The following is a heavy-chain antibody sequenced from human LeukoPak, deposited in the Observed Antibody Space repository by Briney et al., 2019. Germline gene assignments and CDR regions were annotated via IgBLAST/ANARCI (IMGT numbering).Heavy chain of an antibody. D-gene: IGHD5-24*01. CDR1: GFTFSSYA. CDR2: IYRGDAT. Sequence: PGGSLRLSCAASGFTFSSYAMSWVRQAPGKGLEWVSVIYRGDATYYADSVKGRFTISRDSSENTVYLQMDSLRADDTSVYYCVKEAPGTTIYYWGQGTLVTVSS. CDR3: VKEAPGTTIYY. J-gene: IGHJ4*02. V-gene: IGHV3-66*01.